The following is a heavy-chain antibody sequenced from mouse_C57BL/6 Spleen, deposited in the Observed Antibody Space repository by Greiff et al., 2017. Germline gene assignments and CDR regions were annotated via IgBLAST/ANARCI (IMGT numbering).Heavy chain of an antibody. CDR3: AIGWLYCSICYAMDY. D-gene: IGHD1-1*01. CDR1: GYTFTSYT. CDR2: INPSSGYT. V-gene: IGHV1-4*01. J-gene: IGHJ4*01. Sequence: VQLQQSGAELARPGASVKMSCKASGYTFTSYTMHWVKQRPGQGLEWIGYINPSSGYTKYTQKFKDKATLTADKSSSTAYMQLSSLTSEVSAVYYFAIGWLYCSICYAMDYWGQGTSVTVSS.